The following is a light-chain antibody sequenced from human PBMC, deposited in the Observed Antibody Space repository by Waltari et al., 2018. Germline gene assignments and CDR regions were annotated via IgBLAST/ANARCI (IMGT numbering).Light chain of an antibody. CDR3: QQYNASPWT. J-gene: IGKJ1*01. CDR1: EFVKNW. V-gene: IGKV1-5*03. CDR2: HAS. Sequence: DIQMTQFPSTLSASVGDTITITCRASEFVKNWVAWYQQMPGKAPKVLIYHASILQSGVPSRFSGNRSGTEFTLTISSLQPDDFATYHCQQYNASPWTFGQGTKVEIK.